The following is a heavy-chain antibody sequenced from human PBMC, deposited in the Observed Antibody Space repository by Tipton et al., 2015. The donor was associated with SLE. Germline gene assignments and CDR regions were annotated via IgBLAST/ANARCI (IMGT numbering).Heavy chain of an antibody. CDR2: MNPNSGNT. J-gene: IGHJ4*02. CDR1: GYTFTSYD. CDR3: ARTEEGYCSGGSCYGY. D-gene: IGHD2-15*01. V-gene: IGHV1-8*02. Sequence: QVQLVQSGAEVKKPGASVKVSCKASGYTFTSYDINWVRQATGQGLEWMGWMNPNSGNTGYAQKFQGRVTMTRNTSVSTAYMELSSLRSEDTAVYYCARTEEGYCSGGSCYGYWGQGTLVTVSS.